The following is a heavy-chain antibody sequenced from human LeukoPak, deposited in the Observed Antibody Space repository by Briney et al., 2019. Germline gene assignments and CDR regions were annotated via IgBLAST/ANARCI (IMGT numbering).Heavy chain of an antibody. CDR3: ARDPTPRYCSGGSCYTHYGMDV. CDR1: GFTFSSYT. V-gene: IGHV3-21*01. CDR2: ISSSSSYI. J-gene: IGHJ6*02. D-gene: IGHD2-15*01. Sequence: PGGSLRLSCAAYGFTFSSYTMNWVRQAPGKGLEWVSSISSSSSYIYYADSVKGRLTISRDNAKNSLYLQMNSLRAEDTAVYYCARDPTPRYCSGGSCYTHYGMDVWGQGTTVTVS.